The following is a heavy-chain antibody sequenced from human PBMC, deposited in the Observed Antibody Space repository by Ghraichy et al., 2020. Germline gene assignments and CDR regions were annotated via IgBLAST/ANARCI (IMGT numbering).Heavy chain of an antibody. Sequence: SETLSLTCTVSGGSISSGGYYWSWIRQHPGKGLEWIGYIYYSGSTYYNPSLKSRITISVDTSKNQFSLKLSSVTAADTAVYYCARDGGGDYWPNYWGQGTLVTVSS. CDR3: ARDGGGDYWPNY. D-gene: IGHD4-17*01. V-gene: IGHV4-31*03. CDR2: IYYSGST. CDR1: GGSISSGGYY. J-gene: IGHJ4*02.